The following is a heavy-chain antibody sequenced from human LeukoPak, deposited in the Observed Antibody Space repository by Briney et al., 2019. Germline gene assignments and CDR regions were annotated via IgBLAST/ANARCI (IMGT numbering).Heavy chain of an antibody. CDR3: ARDRKFRFGQLSYYYGMDV. D-gene: IGHD3-10*01. Sequence: PSETLSLTCTVSGGSISSYYWSWIRQPPGKGLEWIGYIYYSGSTNYNPSLKSRVTISVDTSKNQFSLKLSSVTAPDTAVYYCARDRKFRFGQLSYYYGMDVWGQGTTVTVSS. CDR2: IYYSGST. CDR1: GGSISSYY. V-gene: IGHV4-59*01. J-gene: IGHJ6*02.